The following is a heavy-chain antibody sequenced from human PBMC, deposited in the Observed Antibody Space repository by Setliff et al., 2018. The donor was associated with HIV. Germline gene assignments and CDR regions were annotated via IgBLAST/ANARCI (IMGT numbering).Heavy chain of an antibody. CDR1: DYSISSDYY. CDR2: IYHSGSA. J-gene: IGHJ4*02. D-gene: IGHD7-27*01. Sequence: SETLSLTCTVSDYSISSDYYWGWIRQPPGMRLEWIGTIYHSGSAYYNPSLKSRVTISVDTSKNQFSLKLRSVTAADTAVYYCAKLTPFDYWGQGTLVTVSS. V-gene: IGHV4-38-2*02. CDR3: AKLTPFDY.